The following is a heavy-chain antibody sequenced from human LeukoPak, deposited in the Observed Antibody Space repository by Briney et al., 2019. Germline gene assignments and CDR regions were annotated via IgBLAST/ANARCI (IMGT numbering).Heavy chain of an antibody. CDR1: GGTFSSYA. J-gene: IGHJ5*02. CDR3: ARGDGYNYDWFDP. CDR2: IPPIFGTA. V-gene: IGHV1-69*13. Sequence: SVKVSCKASGGTFSSYAISWVRQAPGQGLEWMGGIPPIFGTANYAQKFQGRVTITADESTSTAYMELSSLRSEDTAVYYCARGDGYNYDWFDPWGQGTLVTVSS. D-gene: IGHD5-24*01.